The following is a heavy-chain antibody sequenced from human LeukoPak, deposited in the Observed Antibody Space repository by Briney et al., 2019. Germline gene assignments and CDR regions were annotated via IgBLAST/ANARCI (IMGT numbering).Heavy chain of an antibody. CDR3: ARDSIAAAGTDFDY. CDR2: ISSSSSYI. V-gene: IGHV3-21*01. Sequence: WIRQPPGKGLEWVSSISSSSSYIYYADSVKGRFTISRDNAKNSLYLQMNSLRAEDTAVYYCARDSIAAAGTDFDYWGQGTLVTVSS. J-gene: IGHJ4*02. D-gene: IGHD6-13*01.